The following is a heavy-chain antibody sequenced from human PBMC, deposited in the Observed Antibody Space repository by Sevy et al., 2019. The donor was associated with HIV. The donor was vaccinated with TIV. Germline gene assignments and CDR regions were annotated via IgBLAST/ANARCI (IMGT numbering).Heavy chain of an antibody. CDR1: GFTFVDYA. Sequence: GGSLRLSCGASGFTFVDYAMHWVRQAPGKGLEWVSAITSNSAVKGYAGSVKGRFTISRDNAKNSLFLQMDSLRVEDTALYYCAKDVSTSGKYGNDAFDDWGQGTLVTVSS. V-gene: IGHV3-9*01. J-gene: IGHJ4*02. D-gene: IGHD1-26*01. CDR2: ITSNSAVK. CDR3: AKDVSTSGKYGNDAFDD.